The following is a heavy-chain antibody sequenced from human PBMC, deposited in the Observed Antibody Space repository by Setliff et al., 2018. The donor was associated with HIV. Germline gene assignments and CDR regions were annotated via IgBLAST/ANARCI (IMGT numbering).Heavy chain of an antibody. Sequence: ASVKVSCKASGYKWSDQFRNHYMHWVRQVPGQGLEWMGMINPESGGTTYAQKFQGRVTITSDTSTTSVYMQLSSLRSDDTGVYFCARVPSGKNWFDPWGQGTPVTVSS. CDR1: GYKWSDQFRNHY. J-gene: IGHJ5*02. CDR3: ARVPSGKNWFDP. V-gene: IGHV1-46*01. D-gene: IGHD1-26*01. CDR2: INPESGGT.